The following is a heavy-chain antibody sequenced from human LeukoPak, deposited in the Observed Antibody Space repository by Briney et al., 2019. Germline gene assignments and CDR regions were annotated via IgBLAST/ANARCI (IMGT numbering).Heavy chain of an antibody. Sequence: TGGSLRLSCAASGFTFSDYAMTWVRQAPGKGLEWVSVISTTGTSAHYADSVKGRFTISRDNSQNTLYLQMNSLRAEDTAIYYCAKIGSGSYVFLDYWGQGTLVTISS. D-gene: IGHD3-10*01. J-gene: IGHJ4*02. CDR1: GFTFSDYA. V-gene: IGHV3-23*01. CDR2: ISTTGTSA. CDR3: AKIGSGSYVFLDY.